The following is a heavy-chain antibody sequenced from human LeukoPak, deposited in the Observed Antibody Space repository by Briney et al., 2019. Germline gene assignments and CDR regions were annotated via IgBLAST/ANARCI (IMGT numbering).Heavy chain of an antibody. CDR2: IYTSGST. J-gene: IGHJ3*02. CDR1: GGSISSYY. V-gene: IGHV4-4*07. D-gene: IGHD3-22*01. CDR3: ARAYSNYYDSSGYYYVDAFDI. Sequence: SETLSLTCTVSGGSISSYYWSWIRQPAGKGLERIGRIYTSGSTNYNPSLKSQVTMSVDTSKNQFSLKLSSVTAADTAVYYCARAYSNYYDSSGYYYVDAFDIWGQGTMVTVSS.